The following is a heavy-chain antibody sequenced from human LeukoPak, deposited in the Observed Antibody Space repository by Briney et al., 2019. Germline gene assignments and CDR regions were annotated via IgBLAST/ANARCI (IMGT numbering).Heavy chain of an antibody. D-gene: IGHD6-19*01. CDR3: ARGGAVALVDWFDP. Sequence: SETLSLTCAVSGGSISSYYWSWIRQPPGKGREWIGYIYYSGSTNYNPSLKNRVTISVDTSKNQFSLKLSSVTAADTAVYYCARGGAVALVDWFDPWGQGTLVTVSS. J-gene: IGHJ5*02. CDR2: IYYSGST. CDR1: GGSISSYY. V-gene: IGHV4-59*01.